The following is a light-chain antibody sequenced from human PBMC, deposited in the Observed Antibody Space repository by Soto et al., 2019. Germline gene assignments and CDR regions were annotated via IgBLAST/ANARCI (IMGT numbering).Light chain of an antibody. CDR2: QDS. Sequence: SYELTQPPSVSVSPGQTASITCSGDKLGDKYACWYQQKPGQSPVLVIYQDSKRPSGIPERFSGSKSGNTATLTISGTQAMDEADYYCQAWDSSTYYVFGTGTKLTVL. CDR3: QAWDSSTYYV. J-gene: IGLJ1*01. V-gene: IGLV3-1*01. CDR1: KLGDKY.